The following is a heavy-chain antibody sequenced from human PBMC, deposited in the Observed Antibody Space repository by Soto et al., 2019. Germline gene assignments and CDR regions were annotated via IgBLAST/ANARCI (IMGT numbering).Heavy chain of an antibody. V-gene: IGHV3-33*01. Sequence: GGSLRLSCAASGFTFSSYGMHWVRQAPGKGLEWVAVICYDGSNKYYADSVKGRFTISRDNSKNTLYLQMNSLRAEDTAVYYCARDGVERDIVVVPAARGDYYYYYMDVWGKGTTVTVSS. CDR1: GFTFSSYG. J-gene: IGHJ6*03. D-gene: IGHD2-2*01. CDR2: ICYDGSNK. CDR3: ARDGVERDIVVVPAARGDYYYYYMDV.